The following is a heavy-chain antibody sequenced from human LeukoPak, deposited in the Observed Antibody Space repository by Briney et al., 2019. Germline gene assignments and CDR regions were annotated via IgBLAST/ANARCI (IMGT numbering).Heavy chain of an antibody. J-gene: IGHJ4*02. D-gene: IGHD3-22*01. V-gene: IGHV4-59*08. CDR1: GGSISNYY. Sequence: SETLSLTCTVSGGSISNYYWSWIRQPPGKGLELIGDINYSGSTNYNPSLKSRVTISIDTSKNQFSLKLSSVTAADTAVYYCARLDWYYYDSSGYWDDWGQGTLVTVSS. CDR2: INYSGST. CDR3: ARLDWYYYDSSGYWDD.